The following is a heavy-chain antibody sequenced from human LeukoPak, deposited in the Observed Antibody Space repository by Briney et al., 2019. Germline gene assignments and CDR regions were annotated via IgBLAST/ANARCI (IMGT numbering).Heavy chain of an antibody. CDR1: GYTFTGYY. J-gene: IGHJ4*02. CDR3: ARAGDSVSPAPIDY. CDR2: INPNSGGT. D-gene: IGHD4-17*01. Sequence: ASVKVSCKASGYTFTGYYMHWVRQAPGQGLEWMGWINPNSGGTNYAQKFQGRVTMTRDTSISTAYMELSRLRSDDTAVYYCARAGDSVSPAPIDYWGQGTLVTVSS. V-gene: IGHV1-2*02.